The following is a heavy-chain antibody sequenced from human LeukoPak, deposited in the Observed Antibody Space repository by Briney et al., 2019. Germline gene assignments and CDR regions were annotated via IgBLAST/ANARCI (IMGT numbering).Heavy chain of an antibody. J-gene: IGHJ4*02. CDR2: IRNDGSKK. CDR3: ARPYGSGSYVPDY. D-gene: IGHD3-10*01. CDR1: GFVFSSYG. V-gene: IGHV3-30*02. Sequence: GGSLRLSCAASGFVFSSYGMHWVRQAPGKGLEWVAYIRNDGSKKYDADSVKGRFTISRDNSKNTLYLQMNSLRAEDTAVYYCARPYGSGSYVPDYWGQGTLVTVSS.